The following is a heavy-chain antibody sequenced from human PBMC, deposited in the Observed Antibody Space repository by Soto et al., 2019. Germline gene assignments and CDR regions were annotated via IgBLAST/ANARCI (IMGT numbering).Heavy chain of an antibody. J-gene: IGHJ4*02. V-gene: IGHV4-30-2*01. CDR3: ARDKITGLFDY. Sequence: PSETLSLTCAVSGGSISSGGYSWSWIRQPPGKGLDWIGYIYHSGSTYYNPSLKSRVTISVDTSKNQFSLKLTSVTAADTAVYYCARDKITGLFDYWGQGTLVT. D-gene: IGHD2-8*02. CDR2: IYHSGST. CDR1: GGSISSGGYS.